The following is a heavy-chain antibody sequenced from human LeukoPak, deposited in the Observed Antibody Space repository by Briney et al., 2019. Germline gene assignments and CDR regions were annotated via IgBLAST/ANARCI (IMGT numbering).Heavy chain of an antibody. Sequence: GGSLRLSCAASRFTFSSYAMSWVRQAPGKGLEWVSAISGSGGGTYYADSVKGRFTISRDNSKNTLYLQVNSLRAEDTAVYYCAKDGVYRAVGPYWGQGTLVTVSS. J-gene: IGHJ4*02. D-gene: IGHD6-19*01. CDR1: RFTFSSYA. V-gene: IGHV3-23*01. CDR2: ISGSGGGT. CDR3: AKDGVYRAVGPY.